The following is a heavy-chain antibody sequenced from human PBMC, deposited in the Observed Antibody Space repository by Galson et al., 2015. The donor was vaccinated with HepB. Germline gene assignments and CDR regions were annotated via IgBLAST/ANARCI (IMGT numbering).Heavy chain of an antibody. CDR1: GFTFSSYG. V-gene: IGHV3-33*01. CDR2: IWYDGSNK. Sequence: SLRLSCAASGFTFSSYGMHWVRQAPGKGLEWVAVIWYDGSNKYYADSVKGRFTISRDNSKNTLYLQMNSLRAEDTAVYYCAREALQFEAFDIWGQGTMVTVSS. CDR3: AREALQFEAFDI. D-gene: IGHD5-24*01. J-gene: IGHJ3*02.